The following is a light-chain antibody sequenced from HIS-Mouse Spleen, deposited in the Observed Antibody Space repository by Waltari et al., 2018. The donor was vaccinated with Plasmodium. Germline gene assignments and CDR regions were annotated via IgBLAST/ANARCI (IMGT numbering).Light chain of an antibody. J-gene: IGLJ1*01. Sequence: QSALTQPASVSGPPGQSTPIPCTGTSSDVGGYNLVPWYQQHPGKAPKLMIYEGSKRPSGVSNRFSGSKSGNTASLTISGLQAEDEADYYCCSYAGSSTYVFGTGTKVTVL. V-gene: IGLV2-23*01. CDR1: SSDVGGYNL. CDR3: CSYAGSSTYV. CDR2: EGS.